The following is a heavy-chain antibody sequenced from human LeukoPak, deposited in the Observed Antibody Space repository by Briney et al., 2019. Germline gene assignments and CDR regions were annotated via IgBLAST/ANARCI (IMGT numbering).Heavy chain of an antibody. D-gene: IGHD2-15*01. CDR1: GFTFKLYW. Sequence: PGGSLRLSCAASGFTFKLYWMRWVRQVPGRGLVWVSRINHDGSDTIYADSVRGRFTISRDDAKSTLYLQMNNLRAEDTAVYYCVRGGPSTWSWGQGTLVTVSS. V-gene: IGHV3-74*01. CDR2: INHDGSDT. J-gene: IGHJ5*02. CDR3: VRGGPSTWS.